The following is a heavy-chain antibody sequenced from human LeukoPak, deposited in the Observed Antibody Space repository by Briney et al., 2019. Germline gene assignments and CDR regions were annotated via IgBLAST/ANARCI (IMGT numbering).Heavy chain of an antibody. Sequence: GGSLRLSCVASGFTFSTYTMNWVRQSSGKGLEWVSFISSSSTYIYYTDSVKGRFTVSRDNAKNSLYLQMNSLRAEDTAVYYCARDVAARARWFEHWGQGTLVTVSS. CDR3: ARDVAARARWFEH. V-gene: IGHV3-21*01. J-gene: IGHJ5*02. D-gene: IGHD6-6*01. CDR1: GFTFSTYT. CDR2: ISSSSTYI.